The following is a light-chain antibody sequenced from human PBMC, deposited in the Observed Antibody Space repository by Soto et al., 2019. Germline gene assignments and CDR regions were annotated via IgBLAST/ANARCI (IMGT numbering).Light chain of an antibody. CDR2: DAS. CDR1: QSVSSY. CDR3: KQRSNCLA. Sequence: EIVLTQSPATLSLSPGERATLSCRSSQSVSSYLAWYQQKPGHAPRLLIYDASNRATGIPARFSGSGSGTDFTLTISNLEPEDFAVYYSKQRSNCLAFGGGTKVDIK. V-gene: IGKV3-11*01. J-gene: IGKJ4*01.